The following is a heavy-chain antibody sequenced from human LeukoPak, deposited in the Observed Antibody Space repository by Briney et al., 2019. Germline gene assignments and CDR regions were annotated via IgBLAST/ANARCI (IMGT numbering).Heavy chain of an antibody. CDR2: INHSGST. Sequence: SETLSLTCAVYGGSFSGYYWSWSRQPPGKGLEWIGEINHSGSTNYNPSLKSRVTISVDTSKNQFSLKLSSVTAADTAVYYCARGLSMVRGVIVFSSGWFDPWGQGTLVTVSS. J-gene: IGHJ5*02. D-gene: IGHD3-10*01. CDR3: ARGLSMVRGVIVFSSGWFDP. CDR1: GGSFSGYY. V-gene: IGHV4-34*01.